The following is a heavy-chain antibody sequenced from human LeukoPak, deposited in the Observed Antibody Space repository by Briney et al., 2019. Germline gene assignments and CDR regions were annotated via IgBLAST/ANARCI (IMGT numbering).Heavy chain of an antibody. CDR1: GYTFTSYY. CDR2: INPSGGST. CDR3: AREASRQYYYYYYMDV. J-gene: IGHJ6*03. Sequence: ASVKVSCKASGYTFTSYYMHWVRQAPGQGLEWMGIINPSGGSTSYAQKFQGRVTMTRDMSTSTVYMELSSLRSEDTAVYYCAREASRQYYYYYYMDVWGKGTTVTVSS. D-gene: IGHD2/OR15-2a*01. V-gene: IGHV1-46*01.